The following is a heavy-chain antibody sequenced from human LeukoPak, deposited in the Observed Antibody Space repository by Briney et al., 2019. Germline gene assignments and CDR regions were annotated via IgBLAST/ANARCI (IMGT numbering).Heavy chain of an antibody. D-gene: IGHD1-26*01. J-gene: IGHJ4*02. Sequence: GGSLRLSCAASGFTFSSYSMNWVRQVPGKGLEWVGRIKSQSDGGTTDYAAPVKGRFTISRDDSKNTLYLQMNSLQTEDTAVYYCTTFRSIGYYFDYWGQGTLVTVSS. V-gene: IGHV3-15*01. CDR1: GFTFSSYS. CDR3: TTFRSIGYYFDY. CDR2: IKSQSDGGTT.